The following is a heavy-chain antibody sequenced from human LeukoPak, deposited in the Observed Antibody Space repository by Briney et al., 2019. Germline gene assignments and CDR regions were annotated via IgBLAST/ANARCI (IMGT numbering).Heavy chain of an antibody. Sequence: GGSLRLSCDVSGFSFGAYEMNWVRQAPGKGLEWVSLISHIGSAINYADSVKGRFVISRDNAKNSLFLQMSSLRVEDTATYYCARDHMSFWGQGTLVTVSS. CDR2: ISHIGSAI. V-gene: IGHV3-48*03. J-gene: IGHJ4*02. CDR3: ARDHMSF. D-gene: IGHD3-10*01. CDR1: GFSFGAYE.